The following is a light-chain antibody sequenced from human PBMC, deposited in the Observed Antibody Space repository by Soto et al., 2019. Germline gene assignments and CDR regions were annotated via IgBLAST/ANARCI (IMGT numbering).Light chain of an antibody. V-gene: IGLV1-40*01. CDR2: GNS. CDR3: QSYDSSLSALV. CDR1: SSNIGAGYD. Sequence: QSVLTQPPSVSGAPGQRVTISCAGSSSNIGAGYDVHWYQQLPGTAPKLLIYGNSNRPSGVPDRFSGSKSGTSASLAITGLQAAEEADYYCQSYDSSLSALVFGGGTKLTVL. J-gene: IGLJ2*01.